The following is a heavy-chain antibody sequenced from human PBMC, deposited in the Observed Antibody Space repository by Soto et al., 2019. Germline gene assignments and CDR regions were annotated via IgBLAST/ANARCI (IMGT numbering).Heavy chain of an antibody. CDR2: MSFDGNHQ. CDR3: AKADGEQWMLPHLEN. Sequence: QVHLVESGGGVVQPGGSLRLSCAASGFTINRNDMYWVRQAPGKGLEWVAVMSFDGNHQHYADSVKGRFTISRDNSKNTLFLHMNSLRVEDTAEYYCAKADGEQWMLPHLENWGRGTLVTVS. V-gene: IGHV3-30*18. D-gene: IGHD6-19*01. J-gene: IGHJ4*02. CDR1: GFTINRND.